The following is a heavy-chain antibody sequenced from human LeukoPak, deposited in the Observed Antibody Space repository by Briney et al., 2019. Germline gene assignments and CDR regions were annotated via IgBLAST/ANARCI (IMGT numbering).Heavy chain of an antibody. V-gene: IGHV3-23*01. Sequence: GGSLRLSCAASGFTLSSYAMSWVRQAPGKGLEWVSAISGSGGSTYYADSVKGRFTISRDNSKNTLYLQMNSLRAEDTAVYYCAKDREQWLEPYYFDYWGQGTLVTVSS. D-gene: IGHD6-19*01. J-gene: IGHJ4*02. CDR1: GFTLSSYA. CDR3: AKDREQWLEPYYFDY. CDR2: ISGSGGST.